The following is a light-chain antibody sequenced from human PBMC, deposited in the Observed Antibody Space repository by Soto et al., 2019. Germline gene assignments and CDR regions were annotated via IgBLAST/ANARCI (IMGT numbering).Light chain of an antibody. CDR2: EVS. V-gene: IGLV2-14*01. Sequence: QSVLTQPASVSGSPGQSITISCTGTSSDIGIYNYVSWYQHHPGKAPKLMIYEVSNRPSGVSDRFSGSKSGNTASLTISGLQAEDEADYHCSSYTPSSTLRVFGGGTKLTVL. J-gene: IGLJ3*02. CDR3: SSYTPSSTLRV. CDR1: SSDIGIYNY.